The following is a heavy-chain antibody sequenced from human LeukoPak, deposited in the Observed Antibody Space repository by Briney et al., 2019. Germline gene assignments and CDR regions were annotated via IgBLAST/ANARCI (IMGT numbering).Heavy chain of an antibody. CDR2: ISYDGSNK. J-gene: IGHJ4*02. Sequence: GGSLRLSCVVSGFTFSSYAMSWVRQAPGKGLEWVAVISYDGSNKYYADSVKGRFTIPRDNSKNTLYLQMNSLRAEDTAVYYCARDSSGSGSYNYFDYWGQGTLVTVSS. CDR1: GFTFSSYA. D-gene: IGHD3-10*01. CDR3: ARDSSGSGSYNYFDY. V-gene: IGHV3-30*04.